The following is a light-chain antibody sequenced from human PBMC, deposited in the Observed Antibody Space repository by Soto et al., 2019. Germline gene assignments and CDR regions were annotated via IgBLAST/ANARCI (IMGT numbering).Light chain of an antibody. V-gene: IGLV2-14*01. CDR1: SSDVGGYIY. CDR3: SSYSRSSFYV. CDR2: EVS. Sequence: SVLTHPASVSGSPGQSITISCTGTSSDVGGYIYVSWYQQHPGKAPKLMIYEVSNRPSGVSNRFSGSKSGNTASLTISGLQAEDEADYYCSSYSRSSFYVFGTGTKVTVL. J-gene: IGLJ1*01.